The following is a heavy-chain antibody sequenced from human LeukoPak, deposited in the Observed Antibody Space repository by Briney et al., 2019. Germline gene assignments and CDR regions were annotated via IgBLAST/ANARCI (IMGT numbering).Heavy chain of an antibody. V-gene: IGHV4-30-2*01. CDR3: ARGYSGYDPFDY. Sequence: PSQTLSLTCAVSGGSISSGGYSWSWIRQPPGKGLEWIGYIYHSGSTYYNPSLKSRVTISVDRSKNQFSLKLSSVTAADTAVYYCARGYSGYDPFDYWGQGTLVTVSS. CDR1: GGSISSGGYS. J-gene: IGHJ4*02. D-gene: IGHD5-12*01. CDR2: IYHSGST.